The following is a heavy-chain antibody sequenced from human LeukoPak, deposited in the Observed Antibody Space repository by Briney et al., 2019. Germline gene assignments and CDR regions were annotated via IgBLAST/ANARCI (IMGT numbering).Heavy chain of an antibody. CDR1: GGSISSGGYC. CDR2: IYYSGST. V-gene: IGHV4-31*03. D-gene: IGHD2-15*01. Sequence: PSQTLSLTCTVSGGSISSGGYCWSWVRQHPGKGLEWIGYIYYSGSTYYNPSLKSRVTMSVDTSKNQFSLKLSSVTAADTAVYFCARGAGHCSGGGCYFDYWGQGTLVTVSS. J-gene: IGHJ4*02. CDR3: ARGAGHCSGGGCYFDY.